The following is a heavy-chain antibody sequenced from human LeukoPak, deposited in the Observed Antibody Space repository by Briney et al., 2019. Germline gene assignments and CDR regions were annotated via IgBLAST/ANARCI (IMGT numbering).Heavy chain of an antibody. CDR1: GFTFSSYA. J-gene: IGHJ2*01. D-gene: IGHD2-2*01. CDR2: ISGSGGSK. CDR3: AKGRYCSSTGCYYKPGYFDL. Sequence: GGSLRLSCAASGFTFSSYAMNWVRQAPGKGLEWVSAISGSGGSKYYADSVKGRFTISRDNYKNTLYLQMNSLRAEDTAVYYFAKGRYCSSTGCYYKPGYFDLWGRGTLVTVSS. V-gene: IGHV3-23*01.